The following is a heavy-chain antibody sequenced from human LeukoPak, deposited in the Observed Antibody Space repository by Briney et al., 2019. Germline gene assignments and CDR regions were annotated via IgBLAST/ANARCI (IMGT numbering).Heavy chain of an antibody. D-gene: IGHD4-17*01. CDR3: ARDSPDYGDYAGAFDI. CDR1: GYTFTSYA. CDR2: ISAGNGNT. Sequence: ASVKVSCKASGYTFTSYAIHWVRQAPGQRLEWMGWISAGNGNTKYSQNFQGRVTFISNTSATTAFMELSSLRSEDAAVYYCARDSPDYGDYAGAFDIWGQGTMVTVSS. J-gene: IGHJ3*02. V-gene: IGHV1-3*01.